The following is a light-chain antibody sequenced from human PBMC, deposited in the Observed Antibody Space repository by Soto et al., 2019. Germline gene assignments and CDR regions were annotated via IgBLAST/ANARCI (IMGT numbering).Light chain of an antibody. CDR1: QSISTK. CDR3: QEYNDWRPIT. V-gene: IGKV3-15*01. J-gene: IGKJ4*01. CDR2: GAS. Sequence: IVMTQSPATLSVSPGERATLSCRASQSISTKLAWYQQKLGQAPRLLIYGASTRATGIPVRFNGSGSRTEFTLTITSLQFEDFAVYYCQEYNDWRPITFGGGTKVDIK.